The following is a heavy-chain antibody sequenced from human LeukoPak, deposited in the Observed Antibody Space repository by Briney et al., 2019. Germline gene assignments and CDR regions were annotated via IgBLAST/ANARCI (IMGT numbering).Heavy chain of an antibody. CDR2: IIPIFGTA. CDR3: ASSTPGGRSPYSISTP. J-gene: IGHJ5*02. CDR1: GGTFSSYA. D-gene: IGHD6-6*01. V-gene: IGHV1-69*13. Sequence: SVKVSCKASGGTFSSYAISWVRQAPGQGLEWMGGIIPIFGTANYAQKFQGRVTITADESTSTAYMELSSLRSEDTAVYYCASSTPGGRSPYSISTPWGQGTLVTVSS.